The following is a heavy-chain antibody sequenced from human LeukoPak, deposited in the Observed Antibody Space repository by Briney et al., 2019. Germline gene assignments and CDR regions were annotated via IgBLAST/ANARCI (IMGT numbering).Heavy chain of an antibody. V-gene: IGHV4-59*08. J-gene: IGHJ5*02. CDR2: IYDIGST. CDR1: GGSVSSYY. D-gene: IGHD3-22*01. Sequence: SETLSLTCTVSGGSVSSYYWSWIRQPPGKGLEWIGYIYDIGSTKYNPSLKSRVTMSVDTSKNQFSLKLSSVPAADTAVYHCARTYYYDSSGYLNHWFDPWGQGTLVTVSS. CDR3: ARTYYYDSSGYLNHWFDP.